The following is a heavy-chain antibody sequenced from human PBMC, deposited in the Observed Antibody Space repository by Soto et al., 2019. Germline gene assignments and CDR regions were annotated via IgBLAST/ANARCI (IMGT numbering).Heavy chain of an antibody. CDR1: GASISSGDYY. CDR2: IYYNGRA. D-gene: IGHD3-10*01. Sequence: QVQLQESGPGLVKPSQTLSLTCAVAGASISSGDYYWSWIRQHPGKGLEWIGYIYYNGRAYYNPSLNSRVTMSSDTSKNQFSLKLSSVTAADTDVYYCARRGAGSGSFDYWGQGALVTVSS. CDR3: ARRGAGSGSFDY. V-gene: IGHV4-31*11. J-gene: IGHJ4*02.